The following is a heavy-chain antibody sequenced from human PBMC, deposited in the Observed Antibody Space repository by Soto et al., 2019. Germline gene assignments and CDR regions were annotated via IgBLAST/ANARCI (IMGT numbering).Heavy chain of an antibody. CDR1: GFTFSSYG. J-gene: IGHJ5*02. D-gene: IGHD5-12*01. CDR3: ARGQGVATTMGWFDP. CDR2: IWYDGSNK. V-gene: IGHV3-33*01. Sequence: QVRLVESGGGVVQPGRSLRLSCEASGFTFSSYGIHWVRQAPGKGLEWVAVIWYDGSNKYYADSVKGRFSISRDNSKNTLSLLMTSLRAEDTAVYYCARGQGVATTMGWFDPWGQGTLVTVSS.